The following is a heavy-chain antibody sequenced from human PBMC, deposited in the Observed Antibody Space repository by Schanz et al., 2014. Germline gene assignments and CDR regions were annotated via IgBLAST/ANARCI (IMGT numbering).Heavy chain of an antibody. D-gene: IGHD3-10*01. CDR3: ARIGGSVFDY. Sequence: DVHLLESGGGLVQPGGSLRLSCAASEFTFSTDAMNWVRQAPGRGLEWVSAISGGGGTTYYADSVKGRFTISRDNTKNSLYLQMNSLRAEDTAVYYCARIGGSVFDYWAQGTLVTVSS. J-gene: IGHJ4*02. CDR1: EFTFSTDA. V-gene: IGHV3-23*01. CDR2: ISGGGGTT.